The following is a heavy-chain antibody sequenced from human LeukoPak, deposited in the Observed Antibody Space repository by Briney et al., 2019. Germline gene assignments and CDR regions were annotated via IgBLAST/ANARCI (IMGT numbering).Heavy chain of an antibody. J-gene: IGHJ3*02. D-gene: IGHD6-19*01. CDR3: ARRSSGWYTVFDN. CDR2: IYYTGST. Sequence: SETLSLTCSVSGGSISSYYWGWIRQPPGKGLEYIGDIYYTGSTNCNSSLKSRVTIFVDTSKNQFSLQLTAVTAADTAVYYCARRSSGWYTVFDNWGQGTMVTVSS. V-gene: IGHV4-59*08. CDR1: GGSISSYY.